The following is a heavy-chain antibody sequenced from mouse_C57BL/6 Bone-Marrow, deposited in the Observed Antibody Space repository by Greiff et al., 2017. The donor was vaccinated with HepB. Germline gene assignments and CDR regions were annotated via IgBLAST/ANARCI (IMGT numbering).Heavy chain of an antibody. J-gene: IGHJ3*01. V-gene: IGHV5-12*01. D-gene: IGHD2-4*01. CDR3: ARHFNDYLFAY. CDR1: GFTFSDYY. Sequence: EVKLMESGGGLVQPGGSLKLSCAASGFTFSDYYMYWVRQTPEKRLEWVAYISNGGGSTYYPDTVKGRFTISRDNAKNTLYLQMSRLKSEDTAMYYCARHFNDYLFAYWGQGTLVTVSA. CDR2: ISNGGGST.